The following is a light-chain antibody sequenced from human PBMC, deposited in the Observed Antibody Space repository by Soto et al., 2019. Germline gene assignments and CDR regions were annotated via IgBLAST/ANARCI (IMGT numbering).Light chain of an antibody. CDR1: QRISNY. Sequence: DIQMTQTPSSLSASVGDRVTITCRSSQRISNYLSWYQQKPGNAPNVLIFRASSLVSGVPSRFSGGGSGSGYTLTISDLQPEDFATYFCQQGYSIPPTFGQGTNLQI. CDR2: RAS. V-gene: IGKV1-39*01. CDR3: QQGYSIPPT. J-gene: IGKJ2*01.